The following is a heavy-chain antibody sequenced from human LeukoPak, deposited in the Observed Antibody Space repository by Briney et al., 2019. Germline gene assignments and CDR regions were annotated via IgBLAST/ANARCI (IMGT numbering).Heavy chain of an antibody. J-gene: IGHJ4*02. CDR2: IYHSGST. D-gene: IGHD4-23*01. CDR3: AGGYGGRTDY. CDR1: GYSISSGYY. V-gene: IGHV4-38-2*02. Sequence: SETLSLTCTVSGYSISSGYYWGWIRQPPGKGLEWIGSIYHSGSTNYNPSLKSRVTISVDTSKNQFSLKLSSVTAADTAVYYCAGGYGGRTDYWGQGTLVTVSS.